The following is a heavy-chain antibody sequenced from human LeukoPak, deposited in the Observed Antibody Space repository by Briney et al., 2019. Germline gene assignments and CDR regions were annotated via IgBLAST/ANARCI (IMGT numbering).Heavy chain of an antibody. CDR2: IWYDGSNK. CDR3: ARAYYYDSGTYDFDY. D-gene: IGHD3-10*01. V-gene: IGHV3-33*08. Sequence: GGSLRLSCAASGFSVSNTYMSWVRQAPGKGLEWVAVIWYDGSNKYYADSVKGRFTISRDNSKNTLYLQMNSLRAEDTAVYYCARAYYYDSGTYDFDYWGQGTLVTVSS. J-gene: IGHJ4*02. CDR1: GFSVSNTY.